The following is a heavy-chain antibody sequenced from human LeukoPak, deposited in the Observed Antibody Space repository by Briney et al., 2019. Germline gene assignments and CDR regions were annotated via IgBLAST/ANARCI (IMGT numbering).Heavy chain of an antibody. CDR1: GFTFRSYA. J-gene: IGHJ4*02. V-gene: IGHV3-23*01. CDR2: LKCTGEK. D-gene: IGHD6-13*01. CDR3: APASWVSNADAVL. Sequence: SGGSLRLSCAASGFTFRSYAMSWVRRTPAGGLEWVSSLKCTGEKFYSDSVKCRFTLSRDDSRNTVYFELNTLRVGDTAVYYCAPASWVSNADAVLWGQGTVVTVSS.